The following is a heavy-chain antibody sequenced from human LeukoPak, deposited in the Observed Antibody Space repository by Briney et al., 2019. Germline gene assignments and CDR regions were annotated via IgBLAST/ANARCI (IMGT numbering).Heavy chain of an antibody. J-gene: IGHJ4*02. D-gene: IGHD4-11*01. CDR3: ARSDSDYVDY. CDR2: INHSGST. CDR1: GGSFSVYY. V-gene: IGHV4-34*01. Sequence: SETLSLTFAVYGGSFSVYYWSWIRQPPGKGLEWIGEINHSGSTNYNPSLKSRVTISVDTSKNQFSLKLSSVTAADTAVYYCARSDSDYVDYWGQGTLVTVSS.